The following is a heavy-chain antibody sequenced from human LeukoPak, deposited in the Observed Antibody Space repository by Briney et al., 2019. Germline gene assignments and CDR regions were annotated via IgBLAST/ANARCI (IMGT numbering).Heavy chain of an antibody. CDR2: IKQDGSEK. CDR3: TSNYCSGGSCYLY. D-gene: IGHD2-15*01. J-gene: IGHJ4*02. CDR1: GFTFSSYW. V-gene: IGHV3-7*03. Sequence: GGSLRLSCAASGFTFSSYWMSWVRQAPGKGLEWVANIKQDGSEKYYVDSVKGRFTISRDDSKNTAFLQMNSLKTEDTAVYYCTSNYCSGGSCYLYWGQGTLVTVSS.